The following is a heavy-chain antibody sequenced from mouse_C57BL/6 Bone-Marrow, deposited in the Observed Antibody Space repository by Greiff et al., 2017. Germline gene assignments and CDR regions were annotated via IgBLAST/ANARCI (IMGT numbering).Heavy chain of an antibody. D-gene: IGHD1-1*01. J-gene: IGHJ1*02. CDR3: ARDYGSSYWYFDV. CDR2: IYPRDGST. V-gene: IGHV1-85*01. Sequence: QVQLQQSGPELVKPGASVKLSCKASGYTFTSYDINWVKQRPGQGLEWIGWIYPRDGSTKYNEKFKGKATLTVDTSSSTAYMELHSLTSEDSAVYFWARDYGSSYWYFDVWGTGTTVTGFS. CDR1: GYTFTSYD.